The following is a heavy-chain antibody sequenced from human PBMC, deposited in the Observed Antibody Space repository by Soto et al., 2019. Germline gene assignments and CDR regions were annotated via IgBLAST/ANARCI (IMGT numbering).Heavy chain of an antibody. CDR2: IYYSGST. CDR3: AGEPIPTLTRYYYGSGSYAPIDY. CDR1: GGSISSGGYY. Sequence: SETLSLTCTVSGGSISSGGYYWSWIRQHPGKGLEWIGYIYYSGSTYYNPSLKSRVTISVDTSKNQFSLKLSSVTAADTAVYYCAGEPIPTLTRYYYGSGSYAPIDYWGQGTLVTVSS. J-gene: IGHJ4*02. D-gene: IGHD3-10*01. V-gene: IGHV4-31*03.